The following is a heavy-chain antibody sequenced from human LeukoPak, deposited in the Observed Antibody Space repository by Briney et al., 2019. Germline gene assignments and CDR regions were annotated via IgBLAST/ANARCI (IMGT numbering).Heavy chain of an antibody. CDR3: ANDLGLVGSGSYFFGY. J-gene: IGHJ4*01. CDR2: VSGTAINT. V-gene: IGHV3-23*01. Sequence: GGSLRLSCAASGFTFSSYAMSWVRQAPGKGLQWVSAVSGTAINTYYADSVKGRFTISRDNSKNTLYLQMNSLRAEDTAVYYCANDLGLVGSGSYFFGYWGHGILVTVSS. CDR1: GFTFSSYA. D-gene: IGHD3-10*01.